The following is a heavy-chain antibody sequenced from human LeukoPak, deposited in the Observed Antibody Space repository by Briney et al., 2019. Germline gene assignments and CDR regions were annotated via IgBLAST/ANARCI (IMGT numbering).Heavy chain of an antibody. CDR2: IWYDGSNK. CDR3: ARGTDPAVAGSFDY. V-gene: IGHV3-33*01. CDR1: GFTFSNYG. J-gene: IGHJ4*02. Sequence: PGGSLRLSCAASGFTFSNYGMHWVRQAPGKGLEWVAVIWYDGSNKYYAGSVKGRFTISRDNSKNTLYLEMNSLRPEDTAVYYCARGTDPAVAGSFDYWGQGTLVTVSS. D-gene: IGHD6-19*01.